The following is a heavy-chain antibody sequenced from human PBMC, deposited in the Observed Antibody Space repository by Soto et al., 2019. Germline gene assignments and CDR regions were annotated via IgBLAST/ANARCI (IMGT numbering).Heavy chain of an antibody. Sequence: ASVKVSCKASGYTFTSYGISWVRQAPGQGLEWMGWISAYNGNTNYAQKLQGRVTMTTDTSTSTAYMELRSLRSDDTAVYYCARGHNAKRTIFGVVTPPEIDYWGQGTLVTVSS. CDR1: GYTFTSYG. J-gene: IGHJ4*02. D-gene: IGHD3-3*01. CDR2: ISAYNGNT. V-gene: IGHV1-18*01. CDR3: ARGHNAKRTIFGVVTPPEIDY.